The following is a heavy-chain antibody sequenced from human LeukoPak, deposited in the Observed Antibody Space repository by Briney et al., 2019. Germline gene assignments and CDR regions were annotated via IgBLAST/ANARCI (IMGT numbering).Heavy chain of an antibody. V-gene: IGHV3-74*01. Sequence: GGSLRLSCAASGFTFSNTWMYWVRQAPGKGLMWVSHINSDGSITRYADSVKGRFTISRDNAKNTLYLQMNSLRAEDTAVYYCALQRYGDYSNMDVWGQGTTVTVSS. D-gene: IGHD4-17*01. J-gene: IGHJ6*02. CDR1: GFTFSNTW. CDR3: ALQRYGDYSNMDV. CDR2: INSDGSIT.